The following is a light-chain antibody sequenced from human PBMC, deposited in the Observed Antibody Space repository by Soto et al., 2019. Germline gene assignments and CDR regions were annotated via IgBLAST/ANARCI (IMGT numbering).Light chain of an antibody. CDR1: QSISHW. J-gene: IGKJ1*01. V-gene: IGKV1-5*01. Sequence: DIQMTQSPSTLSASVGDRVTITCRASQSISHWLAWYQQKPGKAPKFLIYDASSLESGVPSRFSGSGSGTEFTLTISSLQPDDFATYYCQQYDSVLGTFGPGTKVDIK. CDR2: DAS. CDR3: QQYDSVLGT.